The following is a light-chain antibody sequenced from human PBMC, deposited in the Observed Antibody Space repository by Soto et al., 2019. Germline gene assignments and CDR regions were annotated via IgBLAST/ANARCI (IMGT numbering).Light chain of an antibody. Sequence: EIVLTQSPGPLSFSPGESAPLSCRASQRVRTSLAWYQHKPGQAPRLVIYDASLRANGVPARFGGSGSGTDFTLTINSLEPEDFAVYYCQQHNVWPPITFGQGTRRRL. CDR2: DAS. CDR1: QRVRTS. V-gene: IGKV3-11*01. J-gene: IGKJ5*01. CDR3: QQHNVWPPIT.